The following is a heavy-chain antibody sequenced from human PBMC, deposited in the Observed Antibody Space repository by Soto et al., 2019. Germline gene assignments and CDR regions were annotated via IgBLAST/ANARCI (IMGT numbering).Heavy chain of an antibody. CDR3: ATIEGIAAAGTVDY. V-gene: IGHV1-24*01. D-gene: IGHD6-13*01. Sequence: ASVKVSCKVSGYTLTELSMHWVRQAPGKGLEWMGGFDPEDGETIYAQKFQGRVTMTEDTSTDTAYMELSSLRSEDTAVYYCATIEGIAAAGTVDYWGQATLVTVSS. CDR1: GYTLTELS. CDR2: FDPEDGET. J-gene: IGHJ4*02.